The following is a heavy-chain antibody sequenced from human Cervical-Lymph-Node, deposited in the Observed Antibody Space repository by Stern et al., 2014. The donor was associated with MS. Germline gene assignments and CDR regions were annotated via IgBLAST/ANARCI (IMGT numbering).Heavy chain of an antibody. V-gene: IGHV4-30-4*01. CDR1: GASVGGGDWY. J-gene: IGHJ3*02. CDR3: AGAIGKYELLESFDM. Sequence: QVQLQESGPGLVKPSQTLSLACAVSGASVGGGDWYWSWIRQPPVKGLEWLGPIYYSGTTYYKPSLKSRLIISLDTSKNQFSLNLTSVTAADTAVYYCAGAIGKYELLESFDMWGQGTMVTVSS. CDR2: IYYSGTT. D-gene: IGHD1-1*01.